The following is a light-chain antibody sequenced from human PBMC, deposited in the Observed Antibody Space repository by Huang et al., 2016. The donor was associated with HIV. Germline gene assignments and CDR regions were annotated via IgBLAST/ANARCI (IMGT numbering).Light chain of an antibody. CDR1: DSVSTN. CDR2: GAS. CDR3: QQYNNWPVT. Sequence: EKVMAQSPGTLSVSPGERATLSCRASDSVSTNVAWYQQRPGQAPRLLIYGASTRATGIPARCSGSGSGTEFALTISSMQSEDFAVYYCQQYNNWPVTFGGGTKVEIK. V-gene: IGKV3-15*01. J-gene: IGKJ4*01.